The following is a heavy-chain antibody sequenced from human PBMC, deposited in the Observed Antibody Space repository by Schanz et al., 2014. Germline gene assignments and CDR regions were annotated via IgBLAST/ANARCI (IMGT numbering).Heavy chain of an antibody. CDR2: VYTSGST. V-gene: IGHV4-4*07. Sequence: QVQLQESGPGLVKSSETLSLTCTVSGGSISSFYWGWIRQPAGKGQEWIGRVYTSGSTNYKPSLKRPFPVSLDTSTNQSSLKLSSVTAADTAVYYCARDRGYDFSFDPWGQGTLVTVSS. CDR3: ARDRGYDFSFDP. D-gene: IGHD3-3*01. J-gene: IGHJ5*02. CDR1: GGSISSFY.